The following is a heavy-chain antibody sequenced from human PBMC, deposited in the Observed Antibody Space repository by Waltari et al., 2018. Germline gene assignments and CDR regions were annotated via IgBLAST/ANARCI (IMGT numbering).Heavy chain of an antibody. D-gene: IGHD1-1*01. Sequence: QVQLVESGGGVVQPGRSLRLSCAASGFTCSSYGMHWVHQAPGKGLEWVAVIGYDGSNKYYADSVKGRFTISRDNSKNTLYLQMNSLRAEDTAVYYCASGLGYMDYWGQGTLVTVSS. V-gene: IGHV3-33*01. CDR3: ASGLGYMDY. J-gene: IGHJ4*02. CDR2: IGYDGSNK. CDR1: GFTCSSYG.